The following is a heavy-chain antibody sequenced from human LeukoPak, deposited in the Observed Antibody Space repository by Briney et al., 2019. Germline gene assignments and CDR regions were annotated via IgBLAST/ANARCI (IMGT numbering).Heavy chain of an antibody. J-gene: IGHJ3*02. Sequence: SVKVSCKASGGTFSSYAISWVRLAPGQGLEWMGGIIPIFGTANYAQKFQGRVTITADESTSTAYMELSSLRSEDTAVYYCAREYSSSSEGAFDIWGQGTMVTVSS. CDR2: IIPIFGTA. CDR3: AREYSSSSEGAFDI. CDR1: GGTFSSYA. D-gene: IGHD6-6*01. V-gene: IGHV1-69*01.